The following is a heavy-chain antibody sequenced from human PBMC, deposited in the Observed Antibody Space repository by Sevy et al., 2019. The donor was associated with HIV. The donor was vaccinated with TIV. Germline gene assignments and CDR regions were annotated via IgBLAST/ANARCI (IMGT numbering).Heavy chain of an antibody. CDR1: GFSFSRYW. CDR3: AREPERWLQARNALDI. Sequence: GGSLRLSCAASGFSFSRYWMTWVRQAPGKGLEWVATIKQDGSEKHFVDSVKGRLAISRDNAENLLYLQMSSLRVEDTALYYCAREPERWLQARNALDIWGQGTMVTVSS. J-gene: IGHJ3*02. D-gene: IGHD5-12*01. CDR2: IKQDGSEK. V-gene: IGHV3-7*01.